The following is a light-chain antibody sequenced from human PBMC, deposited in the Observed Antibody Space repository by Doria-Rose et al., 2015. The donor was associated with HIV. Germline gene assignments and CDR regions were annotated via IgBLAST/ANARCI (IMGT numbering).Light chain of an antibody. CDR1: QSFSSTY. Sequence: TQSPGTLSLSPGERATLSCRASQSFSSTYLAWYQQKHGQAPSLLIYDGSTRATGIPDRFSASGSGTDFTLTINRLEPEDFALYYCNQYGTSWTFGQGTKVEI. CDR3: NQYGTSWT. J-gene: IGKJ1*01. CDR2: DGS. V-gene: IGKV3-20*01.